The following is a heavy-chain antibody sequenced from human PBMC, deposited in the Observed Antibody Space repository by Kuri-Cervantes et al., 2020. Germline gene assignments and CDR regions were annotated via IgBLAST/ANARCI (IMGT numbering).Heavy chain of an antibody. CDR3: ARARGSPFYGMDV. Sequence: GSLRLSCAVYGGSFSGYYWSWIRQPPGKGLEWIGEINHSGSTNYNPSLKSRVTISVDKSKNQFSLKLSSVTAADTAVYYCARARGSPFYGMDVWGQGTTVTVSS. D-gene: IGHD1-26*01. CDR1: GGSFSGYY. CDR2: INHSGST. J-gene: IGHJ6*02. V-gene: IGHV4-34*01.